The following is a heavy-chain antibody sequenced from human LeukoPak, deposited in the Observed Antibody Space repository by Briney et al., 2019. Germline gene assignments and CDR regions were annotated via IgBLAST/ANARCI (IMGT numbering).Heavy chain of an antibody. D-gene: IGHD3-22*01. V-gene: IGHV3-23*01. CDR3: AAYDSSGYYFDY. CDR1: GFTFSSYA. CDR2: ISGSGGST. Sequence: GGSLRLSCAASGFTFSSYAMSWVRQAPGKGLEWVSAISGSGGSTYYADSVKGRFTISRDNSKNTLYLQMNSLRAEDTAVYYCAAYDSSGYYFDYWGQGTLVTVSS. J-gene: IGHJ4*02.